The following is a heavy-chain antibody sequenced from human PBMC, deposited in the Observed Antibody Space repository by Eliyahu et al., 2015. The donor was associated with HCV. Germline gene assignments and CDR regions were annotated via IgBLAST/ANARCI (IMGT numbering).Heavy chain of an antibody. V-gene: IGHV4-39*01. CDR1: GDSISSSSYY. Sequence: QLQLQESGPGLLKPSETLSLTCTVSGDSISSSSYYGGWIRQPPGKGLEWIGTIYYSGSTYDNPSLKSRVTISVDTSKNQFSLKLRSVTAADTAVYYCASRGDSSGYYYYKYWGQGTLVTVPS. CDR2: IYYSGST. D-gene: IGHD3-22*01. CDR3: ASRGDSSGYYYYKY. J-gene: IGHJ4*02.